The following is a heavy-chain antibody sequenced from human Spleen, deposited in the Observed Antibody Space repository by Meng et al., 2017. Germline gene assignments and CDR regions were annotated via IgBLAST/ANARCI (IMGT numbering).Heavy chain of an antibody. Sequence: QLQLQESGPGLVKPSETLSLTCAVYVGSFSGYYWSWIRQPPGKGLEWIGEINHSGSTNYNPSLKSRVTISVDTSKNQFSLKLSSVTAADTAVYYCARGSGSPEYCSSTSCYSGGWFDPWGQGTLVTVSS. CDR3: ARGSGSPEYCSSTSCYSGGWFDP. D-gene: IGHD2-2*02. J-gene: IGHJ5*02. CDR1: VGSFSGYY. V-gene: IGHV4-34*01. CDR2: INHSGST.